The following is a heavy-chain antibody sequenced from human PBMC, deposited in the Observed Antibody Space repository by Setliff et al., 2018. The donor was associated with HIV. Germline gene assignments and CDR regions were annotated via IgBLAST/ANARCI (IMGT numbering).Heavy chain of an antibody. D-gene: IGHD3-22*01. CDR2: ISYSGST. Sequence: PSETLSLTCAVYGGSFSGYYWSWIRQPPGKGLEWIGIISYSGSTNYNPSLKSRVTISVDTSKNQFSLKLSSVTAADTAVYYCARWPPHRSSDYDQEYYFDYWGQGTLVTVSS. CDR1: GGSFSGYY. J-gene: IGHJ4*02. V-gene: IGHV4-59*08. CDR3: ARWPPHRSSDYDQEYYFDY.